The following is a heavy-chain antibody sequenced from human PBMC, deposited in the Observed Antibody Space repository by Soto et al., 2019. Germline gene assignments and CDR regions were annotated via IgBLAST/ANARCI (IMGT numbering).Heavy chain of an antibody. CDR3: TKFADIVVVPAAMYYYFYGMDV. D-gene: IGHD2-2*01. Sequence: GSLRLSCAASGFTFSSYAMSWVRQAPGKGLEWVSAISGSGGSTYYADSEKGRITITRDNSKNTQYQQMNRQRAEDIAVYYCTKFADIVVVPAAMYYYFYGMDVWGQGT. J-gene: IGHJ6*02. V-gene: IGHV3-23*01. CDR2: ISGSGGST. CDR1: GFTFSSYA.